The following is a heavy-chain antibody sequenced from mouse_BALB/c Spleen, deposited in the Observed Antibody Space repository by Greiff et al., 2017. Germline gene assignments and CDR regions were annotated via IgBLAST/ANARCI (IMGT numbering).Heavy chain of an antibody. Sequence: EVHLVESGGGLVKPGGSLKLSCAASGFTFSSYAMSWVRQSPEKRLEWVAEISSGGSYTYYPDTVTGRFTISRDNAKNTLYLEMSSLRSEDTAMYYCAREQITTGYYAMDYWGQGTSVTVSS. CDR3: AREQITTGYYAMDY. CDR1: GFTFSSYA. CDR2: ISSGGSYT. J-gene: IGHJ4*01. V-gene: IGHV5-9-4*01. D-gene: IGHD2-4*01.